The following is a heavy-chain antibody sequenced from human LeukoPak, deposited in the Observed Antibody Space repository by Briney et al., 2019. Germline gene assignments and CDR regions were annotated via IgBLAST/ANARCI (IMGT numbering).Heavy chain of an antibody. Sequence: ASVKVSCKASGYTFTGYYMHWVRQAPGQGLEWMGWINPNSGGTNYAQKFQGRVTMTRDTSISTAYMELSRLRSDDTAVYYCARVPGIQLLYYFDYWGQGTLVTVSS. CDR1: GYTFTGYY. J-gene: IGHJ4*02. CDR2: INPNSGGT. D-gene: IGHD5-18*01. CDR3: ARVPGIQLLYYFDY. V-gene: IGHV1-2*02.